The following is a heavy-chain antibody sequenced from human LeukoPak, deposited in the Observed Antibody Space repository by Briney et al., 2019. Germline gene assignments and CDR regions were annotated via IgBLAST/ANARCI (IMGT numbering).Heavy chain of an antibody. Sequence: PGGSLRLSCAAFDFTFSNYAMSWVRQSPGKGLEWVSGISGSGGSRYYADSVKGRFTISRDNSKNTLYLQMNSLRAEDTAVYYCAKVSDSSGWYVFGYWGQGTLVTVSS. D-gene: IGHD6-19*01. CDR1: DFTFSNYA. CDR2: ISGSGGSR. CDR3: AKVSDSSGWYVFGY. V-gene: IGHV3-23*01. J-gene: IGHJ4*02.